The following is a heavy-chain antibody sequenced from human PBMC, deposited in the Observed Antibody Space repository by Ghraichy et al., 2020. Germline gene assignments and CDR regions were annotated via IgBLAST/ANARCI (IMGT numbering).Heavy chain of an antibody. Sequence: GGSLRLSCAASGFTFNSFGMHWVRQAPGEGLEWVAAIGYDGSNKYYSDSVKGRFTISRDNSKNTMSLQMNSLRAEDTAVFYCARGEFYYGSGSYYPLGHWGQGTLVIVSS. CDR1: GFTFNSFG. D-gene: IGHD3-10*01. J-gene: IGHJ4*02. V-gene: IGHV3-33*01. CDR3: ARGEFYYGSGSYYPLGH. CDR2: IGYDGSNK.